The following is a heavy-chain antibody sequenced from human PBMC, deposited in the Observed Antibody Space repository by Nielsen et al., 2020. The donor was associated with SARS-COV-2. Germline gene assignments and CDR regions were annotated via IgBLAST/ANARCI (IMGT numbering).Heavy chain of an antibody. D-gene: IGHD3-22*01. J-gene: IGHJ3*02. CDR3: ARDYYDSSGSNAFDI. CDR1: GFTFSSYA. Sequence: GESLKISCAASGFTFSSYAMHWVRQAPGKGLEWVAVISYDGSNKYCADSVKGRFTISRDNSKNTLYLQMNSLRAEDTAVYYCARDYYDSSGSNAFDIWGQGTMVTVSS. CDR2: ISYDGSNK. V-gene: IGHV3-30-3*01.